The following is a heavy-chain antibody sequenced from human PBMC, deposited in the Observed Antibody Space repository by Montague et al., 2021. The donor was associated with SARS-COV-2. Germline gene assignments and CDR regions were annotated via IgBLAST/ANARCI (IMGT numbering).Heavy chain of an antibody. CDR3: ARVFPRWLQFDPYLDY. D-gene: IGHD5-24*01. CDR1: GGSISSYY. CDR2: ISYSGST. Sequence: SETLSLTCTVSGGSISSYYWSWIRQPPGKGLEWIGYISYSGSTNYNPSLQSRVTISVDTSKNQFSLKLSSVTAADTAVYYCARVFPRWLQFDPYLDYWGQGTLVTVSS. V-gene: IGHV4-59*01. J-gene: IGHJ4*02.